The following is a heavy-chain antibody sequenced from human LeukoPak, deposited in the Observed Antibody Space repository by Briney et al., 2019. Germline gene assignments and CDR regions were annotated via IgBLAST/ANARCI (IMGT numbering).Heavy chain of an antibody. CDR2: ISTYDHGT. D-gene: IGHD2-15*01. Sequence: ASVKVSCKASGYTFTNYGISWVRQVPGQGLEWMAWISTYDHGTNYAQKFRGRVTMTTDTSTSTAYMELKSLGSNDTAVYYCVRDYFCSGGTCDDCFDPWGQGTLVTVSS. V-gene: IGHV1-18*01. CDR1: GYTFTNYG. CDR3: VRDYFCSGGTCDDCFDP. J-gene: IGHJ5*02.